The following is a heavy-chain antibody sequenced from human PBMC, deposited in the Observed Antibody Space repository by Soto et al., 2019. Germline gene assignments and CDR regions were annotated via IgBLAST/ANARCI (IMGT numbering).Heavy chain of an antibody. J-gene: IGHJ6*02. CDR1: GFTFSNAW. V-gene: IGHV3-15*01. CDR3: TTDWLLWFGERTVYYYYGMDV. Sequence: KTGGSLRLSCAASGFTFSNAWMSWVRQAPGKGLEWVGRIKSKTDGGTTDYAAPVKGRFTISRDDSKNTLYLQMNSLKTEDTAVYYCTTDWLLWFGERTVYYYYGMDVWGQGTTVTVSS. CDR2: IKSKTDGGTT. D-gene: IGHD3-10*01.